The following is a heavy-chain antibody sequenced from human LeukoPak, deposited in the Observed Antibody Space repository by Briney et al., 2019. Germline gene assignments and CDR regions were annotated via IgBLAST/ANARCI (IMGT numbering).Heavy chain of an antibody. D-gene: IGHD2-15*01. J-gene: IGHJ3*02. CDR1: GYTFTGYY. CDR2: INPNSGGT. Sequence: ASVKVSCKASGYTFTGYYTHWVRQAPGQGLEWMGRINPNSGGTNYAQKFQGRVTMTRDTSISTAYMELSRLRSDDTAVYYCARDRGRYCSGGSCKSDAFDIWGQGTMVTVSS. CDR3: ARDRGRYCSGGSCKSDAFDI. V-gene: IGHV1-2*06.